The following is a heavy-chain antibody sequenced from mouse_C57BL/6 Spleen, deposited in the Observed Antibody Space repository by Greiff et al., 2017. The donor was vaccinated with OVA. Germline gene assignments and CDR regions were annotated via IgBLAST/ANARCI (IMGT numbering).Heavy chain of an antibody. CDR3: ARKNYGSSYDAMDY. CDR1: GYTFTDYN. J-gene: IGHJ4*01. V-gene: IGHV1-22*01. D-gene: IGHD1-1*01. Sequence: VQLKESGPELVKPGASVKMSCKASGYTFTDYNMHWVKQSHGKSLEWIGYINPNNGGTSYNQKFKGKATLTVNKSSSQAYMELRSLTSEDSAVYYGARKNYGSSYDAMDYWGQGTSVTVSA. CDR2: INPNNGGT.